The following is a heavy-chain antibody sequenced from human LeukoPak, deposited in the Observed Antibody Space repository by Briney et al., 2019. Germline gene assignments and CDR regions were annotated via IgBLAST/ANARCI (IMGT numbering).Heavy chain of an antibody. V-gene: IGHV3-33*01. Sequence: GGSLRLSCAASGFTFSSYGMHWVRQAPGKGLEWVAVIWYDGSNKYYADSVKGRFTISRDNSKNTLYLQMNSLRAEDMAVYYCARDFAPAALTDNWFDPWGQGTLVTVSS. J-gene: IGHJ5*02. CDR2: IWYDGSNK. CDR1: GFTFSSYG. CDR3: ARDFAPAALTDNWFDP. D-gene: IGHD2-2*01.